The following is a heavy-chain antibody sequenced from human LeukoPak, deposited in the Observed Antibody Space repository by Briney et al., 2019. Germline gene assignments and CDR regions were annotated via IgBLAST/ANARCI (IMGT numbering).Heavy chain of an antibody. CDR2: INPSGGST. Sequence: GASVKVSCKASGYTFTSYYMHWVRQAPGQGLEWMGIINPSGGSTSYAQKFQGRVTMTRDTSTSTVYMELSSLRSEDTAVYYCARIQIGSSKWYGGFDSWGQGTLVTVSS. V-gene: IGHV1-46*01. CDR1: GYTFTSYY. J-gene: IGHJ5*01. D-gene: IGHD6-13*01. CDR3: ARIQIGSSKWYGGFDS.